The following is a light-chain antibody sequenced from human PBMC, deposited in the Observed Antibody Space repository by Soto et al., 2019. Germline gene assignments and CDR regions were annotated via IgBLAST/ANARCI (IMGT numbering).Light chain of an antibody. CDR3: QQFNKWPLT. CDR1: QSVNNN. CDR2: SAS. J-gene: IGKJ4*01. Sequence: EIVMTQSPVTLSVSPGERATLSCRASQSVNNNVAWYQQKPRHTPRLLIYSASIGATGTPDRFSGSGSGSDFTLTISRLEPEDFAVYYCQQFNKWPLTFGAGTKVDIK. V-gene: IGKV3-15*01.